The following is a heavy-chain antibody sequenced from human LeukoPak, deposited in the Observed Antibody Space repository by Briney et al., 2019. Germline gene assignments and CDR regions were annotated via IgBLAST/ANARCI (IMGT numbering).Heavy chain of an antibody. V-gene: IGHV1-69*05. J-gene: IGHJ4*02. Sequence: SVKVSCKASGGTFSSYAISWVRQAPGQGLEWMGGIIPIFGTANYAQKFQGRVTITTDESTSTAYMELSSLRSEDAAVYYCARSRSPRHDYSNYRYWGQGTLVTVSS. CDR1: GGTFSSYA. D-gene: IGHD4-11*01. CDR3: ARSRSPRHDYSNYRY. CDR2: IIPIFGTA.